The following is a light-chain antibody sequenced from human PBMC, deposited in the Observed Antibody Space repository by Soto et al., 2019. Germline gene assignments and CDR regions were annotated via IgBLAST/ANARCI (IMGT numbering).Light chain of an antibody. CDR2: EVS. V-gene: IGLV2-14*01. CDR3: FSFTTDWTHV. Sequence: QSVLTQPASVSGSPGQSITIFCTGSSSDIGAYNYVSWFQQYPGKAPKLIISEVSNRPSGVSNRFSGSKSGTAASLTISGLQTEDEADYFCFSFTTDWTHVFGTGTKVTV. CDR1: SSDIGAYNY. J-gene: IGLJ1*01.